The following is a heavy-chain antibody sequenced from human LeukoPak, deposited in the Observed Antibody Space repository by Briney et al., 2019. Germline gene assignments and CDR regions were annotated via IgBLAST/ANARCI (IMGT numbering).Heavy chain of an antibody. V-gene: IGHV1-24*01. J-gene: IGHJ1*01. Sequence: ASVKVSCKVSGYTLTELSMHWVRQAPGKGLEWMGGFDPEDGETIYAQKFQGRVTMTEDTSTDTAYMELSSLRSEDTAVYYCATSTTYCGGDCSGLVLPFQHWGQGTQVTVSS. CDR2: FDPEDGET. CDR1: GYTLTELS. CDR3: ATSTTYCGGDCSGLVLPFQH. D-gene: IGHD2-21*02.